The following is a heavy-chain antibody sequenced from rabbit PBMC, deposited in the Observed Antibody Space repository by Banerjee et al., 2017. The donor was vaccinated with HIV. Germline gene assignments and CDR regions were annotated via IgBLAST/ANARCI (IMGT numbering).Heavy chain of an antibody. J-gene: IGHJ4*01. D-gene: IGHD8-1*01. CDR2: IYAGSSGST. CDR1: GFSFSTNW. V-gene: IGHV1S45*01. CDR3: VRAGVYAGSSSYTGFDFNL. Sequence: QEQLVEYGGDLVQPEGSLTLTCTASGFSFSTNWICWVRQAPGKGLEWIACIYAGSSGSTYYASWVNGRFSISKTSSTTVTLQMTSLTAADTATYFCVRAGVYAGSSSYTGFDFNLWGQGTLVTVS.